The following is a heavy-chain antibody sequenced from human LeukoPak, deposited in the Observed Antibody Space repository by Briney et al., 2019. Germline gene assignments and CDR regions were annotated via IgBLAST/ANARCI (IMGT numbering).Heavy chain of an antibody. D-gene: IGHD3-22*01. Sequence: PGGSLRLSCAASGFTFSSYAMHWVRQAPGKGLEWVAVISYDGSNKYYADSVKGRFTISRDNSKNTLYLQMNSLRAEDTAVYYRPRERYYYDSSGSYYFDYWGQGTLVTVSS. CDR1: GFTFSSYA. J-gene: IGHJ4*02. CDR3: PRERYYYDSSGSYYFDY. CDR2: ISYDGSNK. V-gene: IGHV3-30-3*01.